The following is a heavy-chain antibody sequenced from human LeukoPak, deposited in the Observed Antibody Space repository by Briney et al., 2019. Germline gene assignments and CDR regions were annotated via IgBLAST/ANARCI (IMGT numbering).Heavy chain of an antibody. V-gene: IGHV4-31*03. J-gene: IGHJ4*02. CDR1: GGSISSGGYY. CDR2: IYYSGST. D-gene: IGHD3-22*01. CDR3: ARGYDSSAKYYYFDY. Sequence: SQTLSLTCTVSGGSISSGGYYRSWIRQHPGKGLEWIGYIYYSGSTYYNPSLKSRVTISVDTSKNQFSLKLSSVTAADTAVYYCARGYDSSAKYYYFDYWGQGTLVTVSS.